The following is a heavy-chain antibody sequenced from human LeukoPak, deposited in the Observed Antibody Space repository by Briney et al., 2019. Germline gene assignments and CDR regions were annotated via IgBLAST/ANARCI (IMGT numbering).Heavy chain of an antibody. CDR3: ATTPLEVPRLLDY. D-gene: IGHD3-10*01. CDR1: GFTFSTYS. J-gene: IGHJ4*02. CDR2: ISRSSDYI. Sequence: GGSLRLSCAASGFTFSTYSMNWVRQAPGKGLEWVSSISRSSDYIYYADSVKGRFTISRDNSKNTLYLQMNSLRAEDTAVYYCATTPLEVPRLLDYWGQGTLVTVSS. V-gene: IGHV3-21*01.